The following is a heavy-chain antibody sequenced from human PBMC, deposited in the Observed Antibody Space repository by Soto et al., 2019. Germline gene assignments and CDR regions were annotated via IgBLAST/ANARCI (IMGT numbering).Heavy chain of an antibody. CDR3: ATLPPRILVKVLPIPM. J-gene: IGHJ4*01. CDR1: GDSISSSHW. CDR2: VYHSGIS. D-gene: IGHD3-3*01. V-gene: IGHV4-4*02. Sequence: QVYLQQSGPALVKPSGTLFLTCTVSGDSISSSHWWTWVRQSPGKGLEWIGEVYHSGISTYNPSLKRRVSIAVDKSNNQFSLTLSSVTATDTAVYYCATLPPRILVKVLPIPMWGPGTLVSVSS.